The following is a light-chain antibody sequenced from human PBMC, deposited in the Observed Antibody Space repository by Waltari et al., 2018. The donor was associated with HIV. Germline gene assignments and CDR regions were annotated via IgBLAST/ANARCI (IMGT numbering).Light chain of an antibody. J-gene: IGLJ3*02. CDR2: VNSDGSH. CDR3: QTWGSGIEV. CDR1: SGHSSYA. Sequence: QLVLTQSPSASASLGASVKLTCTLSSGHSSYAIAWHQQQPEKGPRYLMKVNSDGSHNKGDGIPDLFSGSSSGAERDPTTSSLRSEDGADYYCQTWGSGIEVFGGGTKLTVL. V-gene: IGLV4-69*01.